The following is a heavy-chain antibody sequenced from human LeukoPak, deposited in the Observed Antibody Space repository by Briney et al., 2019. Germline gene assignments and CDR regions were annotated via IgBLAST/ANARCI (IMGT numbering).Heavy chain of an antibody. CDR2: ISWNSGSI. Sequence: GGSLRLSCAASGFTFSDYWMHWVRQAPGKGLEWVSGISWNSGSIDYADSVKGRFTITRDNAKKSLNLQMNSLRPEDTALYYCVKVSGYSYGYFDFWGQGTLVTVSS. CDR1: GFTFSDYW. V-gene: IGHV3-9*01. J-gene: IGHJ4*02. CDR3: VKVSGYSYGYFDF. D-gene: IGHD5-18*01.